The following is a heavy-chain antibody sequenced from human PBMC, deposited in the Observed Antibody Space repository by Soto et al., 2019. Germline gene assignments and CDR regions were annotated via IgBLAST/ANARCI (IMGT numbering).Heavy chain of an antibody. V-gene: IGHV1-3*01. J-gene: IGHJ4*02. CDR1: GYTFTTFF. D-gene: IGHD5-12*01. CDR2: INPANGDT. CDR3: ARGPSSGCFDS. Sequence: ASVKVSCKTSGYTFTTFFLHWMRQAPGQRLEWMGWINPANGDTMYSQKFLGRVSNTRDTSATTAYMELTYLTSEDTAIYYCARGPSSGCFDSSSQGTLDIVSS.